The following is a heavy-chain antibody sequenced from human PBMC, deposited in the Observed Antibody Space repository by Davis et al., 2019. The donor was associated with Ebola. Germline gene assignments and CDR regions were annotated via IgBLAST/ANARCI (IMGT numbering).Heavy chain of an antibody. Sequence: SETLSLTCTVSGGSISSYYWSWIRQPPGKGLEWIGYSHYSGSTNYNPSLKSRVTISVDTSKNQFSLKLSSVTAADTAVYYCARLLGGYYYDSSGYYYRAYYFDYWGQGTLVTVSS. D-gene: IGHD3-22*01. CDR3: ARLLGGYYYDSSGYYYRAYYFDY. J-gene: IGHJ4*02. CDR2: SHYSGST. CDR1: GGSISSYY. V-gene: IGHV4-59*08.